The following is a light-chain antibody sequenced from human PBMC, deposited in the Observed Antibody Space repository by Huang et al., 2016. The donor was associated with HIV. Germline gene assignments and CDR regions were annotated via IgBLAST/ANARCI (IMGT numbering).Light chain of an antibody. J-gene: IGKJ2*01. CDR2: GAS. CDR1: ESILRI. V-gene: IGKV3-15*01. Sequence: VMTQSPATLSVSPGERATLTCRASESILRILAWYQQRPGQPPRLLIYGASVRLPGIPDRFRGSGSWTEFSLTISSLQSEDFAVYYCQQYNKWPPYTYGQGTKLEIK. CDR3: QQYNKWPPYT.